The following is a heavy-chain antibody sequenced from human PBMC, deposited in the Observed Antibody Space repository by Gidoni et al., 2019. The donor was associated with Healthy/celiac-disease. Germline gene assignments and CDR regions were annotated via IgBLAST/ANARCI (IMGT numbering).Heavy chain of an antibody. CDR2: IYYSGST. CDR1: GGSISSSSYY. V-gene: IGHV4-39*01. Sequence: QLQLQESGPALVKPSETLSLTCTVSGGSISSSSYYWGWLRQPPGKGLEWIGSIYYSGSTYYNPSLKSRVTISVDTSKNQFSLKLSSVTAADTAVYYCARRFIDFWSGYVLDWGQGTLVTVSS. D-gene: IGHD3-3*01. J-gene: IGHJ4*02. CDR3: ARRFIDFWSGYVLD.